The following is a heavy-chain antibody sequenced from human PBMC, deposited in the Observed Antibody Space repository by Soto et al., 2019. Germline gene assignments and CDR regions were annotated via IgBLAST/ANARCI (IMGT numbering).Heavy chain of an antibody. D-gene: IGHD3-10*01. CDR3: ARDYYGSGRLNPHNWFDP. CDR2: ISAYNGNT. V-gene: IGHV1-18*01. CDR1: GYTFTTYG. Sequence: ASVKVSCKASGYTFTTYGISWVRQAPGQGLEWMGWISAYNGNTNYVQKLQGRVTMTADTSTSTAYMELRSLRSDDTAVYYCARDYYGSGRLNPHNWFDPWGQGTLVTVSS. J-gene: IGHJ5*02.